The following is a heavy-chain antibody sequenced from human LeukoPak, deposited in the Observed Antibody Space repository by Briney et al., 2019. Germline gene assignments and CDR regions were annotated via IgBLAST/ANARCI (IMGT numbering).Heavy chain of an antibody. D-gene: IGHD5-18*01. CDR3: ARQGYSYGYYMDV. J-gene: IGHJ6*03. V-gene: IGHV5-51*01. CDR2: IYPGDSDT. Sequence: GASLHISCMGSGYSFTSYWIGWVRQLPGKGLEWMGIIYPGDSDTRYSPSFQGQVTLSADKSISTAYLQWSSLKASDTAMYYCARQGYSYGYYMDVWGKGTTVTVYS. CDR1: GYSFTSYW.